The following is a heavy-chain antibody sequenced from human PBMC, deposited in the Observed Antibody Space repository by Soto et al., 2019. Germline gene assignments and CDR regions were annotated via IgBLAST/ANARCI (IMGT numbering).Heavy chain of an antibody. Sequence: QVQLVQSGAEVKKPGASVKVSCKASGYTFTSYAMHWVRQAPGQRLEWMGWINAGNGNTKYSHKFQGRVTITRDTSASTAYMELSSLRSEDTAVYYCARESVDYDFWSGPLIDYWGQGTLVTVSS. J-gene: IGHJ4*02. CDR3: ARESVDYDFWSGPLIDY. D-gene: IGHD3-3*01. CDR2: INAGNGNT. V-gene: IGHV1-3*01. CDR1: GYTFTSYA.